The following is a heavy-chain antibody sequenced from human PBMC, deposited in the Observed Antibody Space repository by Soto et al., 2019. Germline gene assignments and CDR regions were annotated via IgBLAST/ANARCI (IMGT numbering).Heavy chain of an antibody. CDR1: GFTFSNYV. CDR2: ISGSGDNT. CDR3: AKFPFVLAFGFSY. J-gene: IGHJ4*02. Sequence: GGSLRLSCAASGFTFSNYVMSWVRQAPGKGLEWVSSISGSGDNTYYADSVKGRFTISRDNSKNTLFLQMNSLRAEDTAVYYCAKFPFVLAFGFSYWGQGTLVPVSS. D-gene: IGHD3-3*02. V-gene: IGHV3-23*01.